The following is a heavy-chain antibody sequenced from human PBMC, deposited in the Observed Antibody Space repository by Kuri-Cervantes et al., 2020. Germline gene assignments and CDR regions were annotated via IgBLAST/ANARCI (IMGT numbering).Heavy chain of an antibody. CDR3: ARGGALTVRGVINSHWLDP. CDR2: IRYDGSNK. J-gene: IGHJ5*02. Sequence: LSLTCAASGFTFSSYGMHWVRQAPGKGLEWVAFIRYDGSNKYYADSVKGRFTISRDNSKNTLYLQMNSLRAEDTAVYYCARGGALTVRGVINSHWLDPWGQGTLVTVSS. CDR1: GFTFSSYG. D-gene: IGHD3-10*01. V-gene: IGHV3-30*02.